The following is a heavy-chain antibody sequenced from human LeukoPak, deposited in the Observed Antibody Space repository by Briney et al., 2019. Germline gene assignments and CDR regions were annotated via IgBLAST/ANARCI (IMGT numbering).Heavy chain of an antibody. Sequence: PGGSLRLSCAASGFTFSSYAMSWVRQAPGKGLEWVSAISDDGGSTYYADSVKGRFTISRDNSKNTLYLQMNSLRAEDTAVYYCARDSPSLWGAYYYMDVWGKGTTVTVSS. J-gene: IGHJ6*03. CDR3: ARDSPSLWGAYYYMDV. V-gene: IGHV3-23*01. CDR2: ISDDGGST. D-gene: IGHD3-16*01. CDR1: GFTFSSYA.